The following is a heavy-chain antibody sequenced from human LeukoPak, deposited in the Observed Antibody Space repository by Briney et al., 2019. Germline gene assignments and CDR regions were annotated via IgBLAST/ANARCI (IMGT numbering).Heavy chain of an antibody. D-gene: IGHD3-3*01. CDR3: ARDGPYYDFWSGYGHFDY. V-gene: IGHV1-69*04. Sequence: SVKVSCKASGGTFSSYAISWVRQAPGQGLEWMGRIISILGIANYAQKFQGRVTITADKSTSTAYMELSSLRSEDTAVYYCARDGPYYDFWSGYGHFDYWGQGTLVTVSS. J-gene: IGHJ4*02. CDR2: IISILGIA. CDR1: GGTFSSYA.